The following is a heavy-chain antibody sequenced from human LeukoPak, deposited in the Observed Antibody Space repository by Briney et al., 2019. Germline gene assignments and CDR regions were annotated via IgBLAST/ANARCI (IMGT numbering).Heavy chain of an antibody. CDR3: ARDGQLGYCSGGSCYAGAFDI. J-gene: IGHJ3*02. V-gene: IGHV1-46*01. CDR2: INPSGGST. CDR1: GYTFTSYY. Sequence: ASVKVSCRASGYTFTSYYMHWVRQAPGQGLEWMGIINPSGGSTSYAQKFQGRVTMTRDTSTSTVYMELSSLRSEDTAVYYCARDGQLGYCSGGSCYAGAFDIWGQGTMVTVSS. D-gene: IGHD2-15*01.